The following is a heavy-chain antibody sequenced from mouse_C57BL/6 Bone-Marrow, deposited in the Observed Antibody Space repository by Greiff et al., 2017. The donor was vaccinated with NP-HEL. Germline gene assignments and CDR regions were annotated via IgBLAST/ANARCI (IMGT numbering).Heavy chain of an antibody. D-gene: IGHD1-1*01. CDR3: ARPFDYGSSYWYFDV. V-gene: IGHV14-3*01. Sequence: VQLQQSVAELVRPGASVKLSCTASGFNIKNTYMHWVKQRPEQGLEWIGRIDPANGNTKYAPKFQGKATITADTSSNTAYLQLRSLTSEDTAIYYCARPFDYGSSYWYFDVWGTGTTVTVSS. J-gene: IGHJ1*03. CDR2: IDPANGNT. CDR1: GFNIKNTY.